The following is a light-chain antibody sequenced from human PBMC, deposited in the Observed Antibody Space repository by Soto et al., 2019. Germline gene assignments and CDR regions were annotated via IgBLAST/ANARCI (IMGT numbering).Light chain of an antibody. Sequence: QPVLTQPPSASGTPGQRVTISCSGNRSNIGTNAVNWYQQLPGTAPKLLIYSNNQRHSGVPDRFSGSKSGTSASLAISGLQSEDEADYYCAAWDDSLNGREVFGTGTKVTVL. CDR2: SNN. CDR1: RSNIGTNA. J-gene: IGLJ1*01. V-gene: IGLV1-44*01. CDR3: AAWDDSLNGREV.